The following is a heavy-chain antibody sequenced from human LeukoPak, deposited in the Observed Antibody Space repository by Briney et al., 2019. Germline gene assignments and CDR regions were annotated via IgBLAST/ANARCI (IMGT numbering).Heavy chain of an antibody. Sequence: TGGSLRLSCLTSGFTLSTNAMSWVRQAPGKGLEWISGISGSGASTYYADSVKGRFTISRDDSRNTLYLQMNSLRGDDTAVYYCAKDFVRYNIQFDYWGQGALVTVSS. D-gene: IGHD1-1*01. CDR1: GFTLSTNA. J-gene: IGHJ4*02. CDR2: ISGSGAST. V-gene: IGHV3-23*01. CDR3: AKDFVRYNIQFDY.